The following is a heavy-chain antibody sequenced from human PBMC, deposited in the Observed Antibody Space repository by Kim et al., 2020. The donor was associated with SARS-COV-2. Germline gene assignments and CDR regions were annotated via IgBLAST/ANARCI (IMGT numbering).Heavy chain of an antibody. J-gene: IGHJ5*02. V-gene: IGHV4-59*01. Sequence: SETLSLTCTVSGGSISSYYWSWIRQPPGKGLEWIAYIFDSGSTNYNPSSKRGVTITSNTSKNQFPLQLSSVTAADTAAYYCARGPLRGSSTGGDYWFDP. CDR2: IFDSGST. CDR3: ARGPLRGSSTGGDYWFDP. CDR1: GGSISSYY. D-gene: IGHD2-2*01.